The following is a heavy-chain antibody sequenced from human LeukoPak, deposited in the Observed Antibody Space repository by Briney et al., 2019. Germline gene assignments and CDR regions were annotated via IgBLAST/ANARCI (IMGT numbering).Heavy chain of an antibody. Sequence: GGSLRLSCSASGFTFSSYAVHWVRQAPGKGLEYVSAISSNGGSTYYADSVKGRFTISRDNSKNTLYLQMSSLRAEDTAVYYCVKDTSYYDSSGPLPYFDYWGQGTLVTVSS. CDR3: VKDTSYYDSSGPLPYFDY. J-gene: IGHJ4*02. CDR2: ISSNGGST. CDR1: GFTFSSYA. D-gene: IGHD3-22*01. V-gene: IGHV3-64D*09.